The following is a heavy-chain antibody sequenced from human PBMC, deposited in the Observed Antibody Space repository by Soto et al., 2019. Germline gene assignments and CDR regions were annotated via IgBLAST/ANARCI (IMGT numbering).Heavy chain of an antibody. J-gene: IGHJ6*02. CDR1: GFAFSNHA. D-gene: IGHD1-26*01. CDR3: ARDEGGSSPFYYGMDV. V-gene: IGHV3-23*01. Sequence: GGSLRLSCAASGFAFSNHAMSWVRQAPGKGLEWVAGLSGAGSNTFYADSVRGRFTISRDNSKNTLYLQMNSLRAEDTAVYYCARDEGGSSPFYYGMDVWGQGTTVTVSS. CDR2: LSGAGSNT.